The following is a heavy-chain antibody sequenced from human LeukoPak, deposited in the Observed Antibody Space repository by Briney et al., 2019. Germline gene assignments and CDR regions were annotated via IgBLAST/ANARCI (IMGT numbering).Heavy chain of an antibody. J-gene: IGHJ6*03. CDR2: IIPIPGTA. CDR1: GGTFSSSA. D-gene: IGHD1-26*01. CDR3: ARTERIMGATQVPYYYYFYMDV. V-gene: IGHV1-69*05. Sequence: SVKVSCKASGGTFSSSAISWVRQAPGQGLEWMGAIIPIPGTANYAQKFQGRITITTDDSTSTIYMGLSSLTSEDTAVYYCARTERIMGATQVPYYYYFYMDVWGKGTTVTVSS.